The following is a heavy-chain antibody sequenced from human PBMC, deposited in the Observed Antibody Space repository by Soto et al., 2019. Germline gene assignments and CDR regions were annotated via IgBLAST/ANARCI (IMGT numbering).Heavy chain of an antibody. CDR1: GYTFTGYY. D-gene: IGHD3-3*01. J-gene: IGHJ3*02. CDR2: INPNSGGT. CDR3: ARNSRITIFGVVIKHDAFDI. V-gene: IGHV1-2*04. Sequence: ASVKVSCKASGYTFTGYYMHWVRQAPGQGLEWMGWINPNSGGTNYAQKFQGWVTMTRDTSISTAYMELSRLRSDDTAVYYCARNSRITIFGVVIKHDAFDIWGQGKMVTVSS.